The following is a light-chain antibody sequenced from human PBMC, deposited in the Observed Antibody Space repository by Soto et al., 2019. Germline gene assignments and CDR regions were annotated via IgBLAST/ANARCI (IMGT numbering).Light chain of an antibody. V-gene: IGKV3-11*01. CDR2: GAS. CDR1: QSVSSN. J-gene: IGKJ5*01. CDR3: QQRSNWLIT. Sequence: EIVMTQSPATLSVAPGERAALSCRASQSVSSNLAWYQQKPGQAPRLLIYGASSRATGIPDRFSGSGSGTDFTLTISSLEPEDFAVYYCQQRSNWLITFGQGTRLEIK.